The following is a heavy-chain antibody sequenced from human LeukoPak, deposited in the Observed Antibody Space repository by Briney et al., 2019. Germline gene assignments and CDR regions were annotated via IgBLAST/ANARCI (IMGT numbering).Heavy chain of an antibody. CDR1: GFTFSSYS. CDR2: ISSSSSTI. CDR3: AREGPNDAFDI. Sequence: GGSLRLSCAASGFTFSSYSMNWVRQAPGKGLEWVSYISSSSSTIYYADSVKGRFTISRDNAKNSLYLQMNSLRTEDTAVYYCAREGPNDAFDIWGQGTMVTVSS. J-gene: IGHJ3*02. V-gene: IGHV3-48*01.